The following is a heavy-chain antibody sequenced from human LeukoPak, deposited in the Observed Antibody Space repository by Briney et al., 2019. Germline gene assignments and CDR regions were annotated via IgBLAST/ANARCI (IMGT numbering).Heavy chain of an antibody. V-gene: IGHV3-7*01. D-gene: IGHD6-19*01. CDR2: IKQDGSEK. CDR3: ARELIAVAGTGPVDY. J-gene: IGHJ4*02. Sequence: GGSLRLSCAASGFTFSSYWMSWVRQAPGKGLEWVANIKQDGSEKYYVDSVKGRFTISRDNAKNSLYLQMNSLRAEDTAVYYCARELIAVAGTGPVDYWGQGTLVTVSS. CDR1: GFTFSSYW.